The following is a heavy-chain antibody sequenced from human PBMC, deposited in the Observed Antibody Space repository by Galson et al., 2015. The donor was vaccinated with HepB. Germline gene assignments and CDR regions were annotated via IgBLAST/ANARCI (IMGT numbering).Heavy chain of an antibody. J-gene: IGHJ3*02. CDR2: ISYDGSSK. Sequence: SLRLSCAASGFTFSSYGMHWVRQAPGKGLEWVAIISYDGSSKYYADSVKGRFTISRDNSKNTLYLQMNSLRAEDTAVYYCAILGPFDMWGQGTMVTVSS. CDR1: GFTFSSYG. CDR3: AILGPFDM. V-gene: IGHV3-30*03. D-gene: IGHD7-27*01.